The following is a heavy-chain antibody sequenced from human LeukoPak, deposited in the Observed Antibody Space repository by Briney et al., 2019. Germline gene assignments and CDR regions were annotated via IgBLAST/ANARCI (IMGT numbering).Heavy chain of an antibody. CDR1: GGTFSSYA. Sequence: ASVKVSCKASGGTFSSYAISWVRQAPGQGLEWMGGIIPIFGTANYAQKFQGRVTITADESTSTAYMELSSLRSEDTAVYYCASGMDLGSGSYYLLDYYYYYMDVWGKGTTVTISS. CDR2: IIPIFGTA. D-gene: IGHD3-10*01. V-gene: IGHV1-69*13. CDR3: ASGMDLGSGSYYLLDYYYYYMDV. J-gene: IGHJ6*03.